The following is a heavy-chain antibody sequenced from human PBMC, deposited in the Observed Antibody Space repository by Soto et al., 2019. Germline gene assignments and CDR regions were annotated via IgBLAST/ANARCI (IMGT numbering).Heavy chain of an antibody. V-gene: IGHV3-72*01. CDR3: ARDRYDSGWYLDS. CDR1: GFTLSDHY. D-gene: IGHD6-19*01. Sequence: EVQLVESGGGLVQPGGSLRLSCAASGFTLSDHYMDWVRQAPGKGLEWVGRTGSKANSYTTEYAASVKGRFTISRDDSKNALYRQMNSLKTEDTAVYYCARDRYDSGWYLDSWGQGTLVTVSS. J-gene: IGHJ4*02. CDR2: TGSKANSYTT.